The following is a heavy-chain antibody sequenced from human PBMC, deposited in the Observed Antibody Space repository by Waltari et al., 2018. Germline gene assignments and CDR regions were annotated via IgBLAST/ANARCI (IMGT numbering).Heavy chain of an antibody. CDR3: ARESVGTGHDY. D-gene: IGHD1-26*01. CDR2: VYYRGST. J-gene: IGHJ4*02. CDR1: AGSLTSYY. V-gene: IGHV4-59*01. Sequence: QVHLQQSGPGLVKPSETLSLTCSVSAGSLTSYYWTWIRQPPGKGLEWIGYVYYRGSTTNYNPSLTSRATISVDRSKSEFSLRLTSVTAADTAVYYCARESVGTGHDYWGQGTLVTVSS.